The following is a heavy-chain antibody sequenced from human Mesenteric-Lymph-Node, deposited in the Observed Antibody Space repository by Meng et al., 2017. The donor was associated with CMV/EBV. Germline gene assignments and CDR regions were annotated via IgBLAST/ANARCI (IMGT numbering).Heavy chain of an antibody. D-gene: IGHD5-18*01. J-gene: IGHJ6*02. CDR1: GFLFSGYN. V-gene: IGHV3-30*03. CDR2: ISYDGSSK. CDR3: ARPTLYSYGFRTNHYYGMDV. Sequence: GESLKISCAASGFLFSGYNMNWVRQAPGKGLEWVAAISYDGSSKYYADSVKGRFTISRDNSENTLYVQMNSLKAEDTAVYYCARPTLYSYGFRTNHYYGMDVWGQGTTVTVSS.